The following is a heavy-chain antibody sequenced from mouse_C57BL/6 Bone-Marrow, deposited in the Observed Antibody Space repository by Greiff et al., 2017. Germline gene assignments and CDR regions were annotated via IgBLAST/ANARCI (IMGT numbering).Heavy chain of an antibody. CDR2: INPNYGTT. CDR3: AREGYYYGSSYRFYYAMDY. V-gene: IGHV1-39*01. CDR1: GYSFTDYN. J-gene: IGHJ4*01. Sequence: EVQRVESGPELVKPGASVKISCKASGYSFTDYNMNWVKQSNGKSLEWIGVINPNYGTTSYNQKFKGKATLTVDQSSSTAYMQLNSLTSEDSAVYYCAREGYYYGSSYRFYYAMDYWGQGTSVTVSS. D-gene: IGHD1-1*01.